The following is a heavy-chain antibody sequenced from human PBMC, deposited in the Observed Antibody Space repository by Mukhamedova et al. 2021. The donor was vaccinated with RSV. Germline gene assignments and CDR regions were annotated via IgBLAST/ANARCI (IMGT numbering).Heavy chain of an antibody. D-gene: IGHD2-2*01. CDR3: AKGSSGYCSSTSCYPHNWFDP. V-gene: IGHV3-23*03. Sequence: VRQAPGKGLEWVSVIYSGGSSTYYADSVKGRFTISRDNSKNTLYLQMNSLRAEDTAVYYCAKGSSGYCSSTSCYPHNWFDPLGQG. CDR2: IYSGGSST. J-gene: IGHJ5*02.